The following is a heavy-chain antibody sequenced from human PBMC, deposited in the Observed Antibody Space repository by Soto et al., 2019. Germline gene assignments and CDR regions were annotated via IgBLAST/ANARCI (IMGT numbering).Heavy chain of an antibody. D-gene: IGHD3-10*01. J-gene: IGHJ3*01. CDR3: APGSSGTLRDTFDV. CDR2: ITTTGSFT. CDR1: GFTFSDYY. Sequence: GGSLRLSCAASGFTFSDYYMTWIRQAPGKGLEWVSYITTTGSFTNYAASVKGRFTISRDNAKNSLYLQMNSLRAEDTAVYYCAPGSSGTLRDTFDVWGQGTMVTVSS. V-gene: IGHV3-11*06.